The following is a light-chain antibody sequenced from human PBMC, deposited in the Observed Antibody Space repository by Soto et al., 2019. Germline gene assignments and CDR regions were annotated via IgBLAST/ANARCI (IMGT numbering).Light chain of an antibody. J-gene: IGLJ2*01. CDR2: EGN. CDR3: CSYAGSSTYVL. V-gene: IGLV2-23*01. Sequence: QSALTQPASVSGSPGQSITISCTGTSSDVGSYNLVSWYQQHPGKAPKLMIYEGNKRPSGISDRFSGSKSGNTASLTISGLQAEDEADYYCCSYAGSSTYVLFGGGTQLTVL. CDR1: SSDVGSYNL.